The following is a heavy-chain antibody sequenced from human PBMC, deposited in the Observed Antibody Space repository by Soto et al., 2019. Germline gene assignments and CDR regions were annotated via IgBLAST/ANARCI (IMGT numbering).Heavy chain of an antibody. Sequence: QVQLVQSGAELKKPGASMKVSCKASGYTFTSFGITWVRQAPGQGLEWMGWINTYNQNTKYAHNFQGRVTMTTDTSTTTSYMELRSLRSDDTAVYYCGRESSGSGWSFDFWGQGSLVTVSS. J-gene: IGHJ4*02. D-gene: IGHD6-19*01. CDR2: INTYNQNT. CDR1: GYTFTSFG. CDR3: GRESSGSGWSFDF. V-gene: IGHV1-18*04.